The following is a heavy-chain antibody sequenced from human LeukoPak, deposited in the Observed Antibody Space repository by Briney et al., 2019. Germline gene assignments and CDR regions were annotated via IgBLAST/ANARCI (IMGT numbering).Heavy chain of an antibody. D-gene: IGHD6-13*01. V-gene: IGHV3-30*02. J-gene: IGHJ4*02. CDR1: GFTFSSYG. CDR2: IWYGGSNK. Sequence: GGSLRLSCAASGFTFSSYGMHWVRQAPGKGLEWVAVIWYGGSNKYYADSVKGRFTISRDNSKNTLYLQMNSLRAEDTAVYYCAKDGGIAAAGRFLDYWGQGTLVTVSS. CDR3: AKDGGIAAAGRFLDY.